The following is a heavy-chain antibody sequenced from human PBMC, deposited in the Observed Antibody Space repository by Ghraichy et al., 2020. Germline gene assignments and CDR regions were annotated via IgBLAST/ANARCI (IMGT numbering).Heavy chain of an antibody. D-gene: IGHD2-2*03. CDR2: ISGSGGST. Sequence: GGSLRLSCAASGFTFSSYAMSWVRQAPGKGLEWVSAISGSGGSTYYADSVKGRFTISRDNSKNTLYLQMNSLRAEDTAVYYCAKDPGVEVGIVVVPAVHYYYYGMDVWGQGTTVTVSS. J-gene: IGHJ6*02. V-gene: IGHV3-23*01. CDR1: GFTFSSYA. CDR3: AKDPGVEVGIVVVPAVHYYYYGMDV.